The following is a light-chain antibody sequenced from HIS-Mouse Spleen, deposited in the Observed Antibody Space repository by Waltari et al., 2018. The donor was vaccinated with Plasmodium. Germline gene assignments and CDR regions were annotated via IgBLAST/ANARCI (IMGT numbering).Light chain of an antibody. V-gene: IGLV3-25*03. J-gene: IGLJ3*02. CDR1: ALPKKY. CDR2: KDR. Sequence: SYELTQPPSVSVSPGQTARITCSGDALPKKYAYWYQQKPGQAPVLVIYKDRERPSGIPERFSGSSSGTTVTLTISEVQAEDEADYYCQSADSSGTPNWVFGGGTKLTVL. CDR3: QSADSSGTPNWV.